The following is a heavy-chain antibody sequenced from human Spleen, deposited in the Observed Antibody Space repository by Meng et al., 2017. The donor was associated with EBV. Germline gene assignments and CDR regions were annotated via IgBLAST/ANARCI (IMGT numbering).Heavy chain of an antibody. CDR1: GDSFSAYY. D-gene: IGHD3-16*01. CDR3: ATGWGKANY. CDR2: VIHSGNT. J-gene: IGHJ4*02. Sequence: QVQLPQWGAGLLKPSETLPLTCTVYGDSFSAYYWRWIRQPPGRGLEWIGDVIHSGNTSYSPSLKSRVTISVDTSKRQFSLKLRSMTAADTAVYYCATGWGKANYWGQGTLVTVSS. V-gene: IGHV4-34*12.